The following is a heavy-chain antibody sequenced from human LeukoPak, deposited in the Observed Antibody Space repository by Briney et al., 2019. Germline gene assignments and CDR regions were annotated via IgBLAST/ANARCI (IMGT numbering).Heavy chain of an antibody. Sequence: SVKVSCKASGGTFSSYAISWVRQAPGQGLEWMGGIIPIFGAANYAQKFQGRVTITADESTSTAYMELSSLRSEDTAVYYCARLDEYSSSSRYYGMDVWGQGTTVTVSS. CDR1: GGTFSSYA. CDR2: IIPIFGAA. CDR3: ARLDEYSSSSRYYGMDV. V-gene: IGHV1-69*13. J-gene: IGHJ6*02. D-gene: IGHD6-6*01.